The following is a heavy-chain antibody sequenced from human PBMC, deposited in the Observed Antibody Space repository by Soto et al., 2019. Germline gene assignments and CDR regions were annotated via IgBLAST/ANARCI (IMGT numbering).Heavy chain of an antibody. CDR3: ATMGTPATGLYYFDY. CDR2: IYYSGST. J-gene: IGHJ4*02. CDR1: GGSISSSSYY. Sequence: PSETLSLTCTVSGGSISSSSYYWGWIRQPPGKGPEWIGSIYYSGSTYYNLSLKSRVTISVDTSKNQFSLNLSFVTAADTAVYYCATMGTPATGLYYFDYWGQGTLVTVSS. V-gene: IGHV4-39*01. D-gene: IGHD2-15*01.